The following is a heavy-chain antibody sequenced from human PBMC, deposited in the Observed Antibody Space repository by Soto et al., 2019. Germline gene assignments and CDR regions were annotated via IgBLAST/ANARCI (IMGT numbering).Heavy chain of an antibody. CDR3: TRASASSMLRGVVIN. D-gene: IGHD3-10*01. CDR2: MYHSGDS. V-gene: IGHV4-4*02. Sequence: SETLSHTCAVSGGSISTDNWWSFFGQPPGKGRECIGEMYHSGDSNFNPSLKSRVTISVDKSKNQFSMQMASVTAADTALYYCTRASASSMLRGVVINWGRGTQVTVSS. J-gene: IGHJ4*02. CDR1: GGSISTDNW.